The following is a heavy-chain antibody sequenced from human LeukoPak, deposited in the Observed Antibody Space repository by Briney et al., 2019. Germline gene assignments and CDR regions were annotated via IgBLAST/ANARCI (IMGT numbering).Heavy chain of an antibody. V-gene: IGHV1-46*01. D-gene: IGHD2-2*01. CDR1: GYTFTSYY. CDR3: AREGSTSWAPKKNWFDP. CDR2: INPSGGST. Sequence: ASVKVSCKASGYTFTSYYMHWVRQVPGQGLEWMGIINPSGGSTSYAQKFQGRVTMTRDTSTSTVYMELSSLRSEDTAVYYCAREGSTSWAPKKNWFDPWGQGTLVTVSS. J-gene: IGHJ5*02.